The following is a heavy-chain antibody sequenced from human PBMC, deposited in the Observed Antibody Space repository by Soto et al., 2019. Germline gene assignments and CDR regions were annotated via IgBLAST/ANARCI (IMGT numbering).Heavy chain of an antibody. CDR2: IYYSGST. Sequence: PSETLSLTCTVSGGSISSSSFHWGWIRQPPGKGLEWIGYIYYSGSTNYNPSLKSRVTISVDTSKNQFSLKLSSVTAADTAVYYCARVRHSYGNWFDPWGQGTLVTAPQ. D-gene: IGHD3-10*01. CDR1: GGSISSSSFH. V-gene: IGHV4-61*05. CDR3: ARVRHSYGNWFDP. J-gene: IGHJ5*02.